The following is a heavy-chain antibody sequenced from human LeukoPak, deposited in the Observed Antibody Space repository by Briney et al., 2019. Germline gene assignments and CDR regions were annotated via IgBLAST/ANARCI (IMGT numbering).Heavy chain of an antibody. CDR2: IYSSGST. V-gene: IGHV3-53*01. J-gene: IGHJ1*01. D-gene: IGHD2-21*01. Sequence: PGGSLRLSCAASGFTVGTNSMSWVRQSPRKGLEWVSVIYSSGSTYYADSVNGRFFISRDTSRNTLFLQMNSLRAEDTALYYCASAREYCGSAECYEYFQHWGQGTLVTVSS. CDR1: GFTVGTNS. CDR3: ASAREYCGSAECYEYFQH.